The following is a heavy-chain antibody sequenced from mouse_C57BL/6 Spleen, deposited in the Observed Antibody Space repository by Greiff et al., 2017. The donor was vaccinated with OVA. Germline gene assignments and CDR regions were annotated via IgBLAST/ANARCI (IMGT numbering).Heavy chain of an antibody. CDR1: GYTFTSYW. J-gene: IGHJ4*01. CDR3: ARGSSGGPYYYAMDY. Sequence: VQLQQPGAELVKPGASVKLSCKASGYTFTSYWMHWVKQRPGRGLEWIGRIDPNSGGTKYTDKFKSKATLPVDKPSSRAYMQISSLTSEDSAVYYCARGSSGGPYYYAMDYWGQGTSVTVSA. D-gene: IGHD3-2*02. CDR2: IDPNSGGT. V-gene: IGHV1-72*01.